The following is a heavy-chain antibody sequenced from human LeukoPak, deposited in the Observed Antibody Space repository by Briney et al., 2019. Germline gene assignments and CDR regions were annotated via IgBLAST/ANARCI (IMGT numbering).Heavy chain of an antibody. CDR2: IFHSGGT. J-gene: IGHJ6*03. CDR1: GGSISSTNW. Sequence: SETLSLTCAVSGGSISSTNWWSWVRQPPGKGLEWIGEIFHSGGTNYNPSLKSRISLSVDKSQNQFSLKLNSLTAADTAVYYCAANGYYSIDVWSKGTTVTVSS. D-gene: IGHD2-8*01. V-gene: IGHV4-4*02. CDR3: AANGYYSIDV.